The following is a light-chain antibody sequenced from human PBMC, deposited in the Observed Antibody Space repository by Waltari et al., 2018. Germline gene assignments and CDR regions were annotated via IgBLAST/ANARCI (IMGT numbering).Light chain of an antibody. CDR1: QSLVQSNGNTY. V-gene: IGKV2-30*02. Sequence: VVLTQSPRSMPVTTGQPASISCRSCQSLVQSNGNTYLIWFQQRPGQYPRRLIYEVSNRDSGVPDRFSGSGSDTDFTLKISGVEAEDAGVYYCVQGTHWPLTLGQGTKVEIQ. J-gene: IGKJ1*01. CDR2: EVS. CDR3: VQGTHWPLT.